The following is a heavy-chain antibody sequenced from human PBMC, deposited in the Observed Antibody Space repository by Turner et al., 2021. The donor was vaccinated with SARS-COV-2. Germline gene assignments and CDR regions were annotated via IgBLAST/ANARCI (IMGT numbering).Heavy chain of an antibody. J-gene: IGHJ4*02. CDR3: ARRGDGGKSFDY. V-gene: IGHV4-39*01. CDR1: GASIRSILYY. D-gene: IGHD2-15*01. CDR2: ICSSGST. Sequence: QLQLQESGPGLVEPSETLTLTCTVSGASIRSILYYWGWIRKPPRKGLEWIGTICSSGSTYYNPSLKSRVTISVDASKNQFSLKLSSVTAADTAVYYCARRGDGGKSFDYWGQGTLVTGSS.